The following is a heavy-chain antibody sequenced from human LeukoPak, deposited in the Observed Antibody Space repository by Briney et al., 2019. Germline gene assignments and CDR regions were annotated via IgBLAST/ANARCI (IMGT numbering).Heavy chain of an antibody. CDR1: GFTFSSYS. CDR3: ARSPNYYDSSGYYYDIDY. CDR2: ISSSSSTM. V-gene: IGHV3-48*02. J-gene: IGHJ4*02. Sequence: GGSLRLSCAASGFTFSSYSMNWVRQAPGKGLEWVSYISSSSSTMYYAASVKGRFTISRDNAKNSLYLQMNSLRDEDTAVYYCARSPNYYDSSGYYYDIDYWGQGTLVTVSS. D-gene: IGHD3-22*01.